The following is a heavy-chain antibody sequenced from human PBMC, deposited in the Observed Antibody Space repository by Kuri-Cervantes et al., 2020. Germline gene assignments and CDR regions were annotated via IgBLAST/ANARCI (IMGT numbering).Heavy chain of an antibody. D-gene: IGHD6-19*01. Sequence: GESLKISCAASGFSFSNAWMNWVRQAPGKGLEWVANIKQDGSEKYYVDSVKGRFTISRDNAKNSLYLQMNSLRAEDTAVYYCARDPVAGTVYWGQGTLVTVSS. J-gene: IGHJ4*02. CDR3: ARDPVAGTVY. CDR2: IKQDGSEK. V-gene: IGHV3-7*01. CDR1: GFSFSNAW.